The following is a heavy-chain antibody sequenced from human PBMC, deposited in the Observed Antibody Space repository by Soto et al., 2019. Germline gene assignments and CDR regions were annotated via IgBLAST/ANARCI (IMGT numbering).Heavy chain of an antibody. Sequence: GGSLRLSCAASGFTFATYAMSWVRQAPGKGLEWVSAITGSGGSTYYADSVQGRFTISRDNSKDTLYLQMISLRAEDTAVYYCEKATSNSYYYFDYWGQGA. CDR1: GFTFATYA. J-gene: IGHJ4*02. CDR3: EKATSNSYYYFDY. D-gene: IGHD4-4*01. CDR2: ITGSGGST. V-gene: IGHV3-23*01.